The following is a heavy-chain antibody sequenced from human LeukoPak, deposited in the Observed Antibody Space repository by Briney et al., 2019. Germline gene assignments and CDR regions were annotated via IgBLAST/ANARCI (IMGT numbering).Heavy chain of an antibody. V-gene: IGHV3-21*01. D-gene: IGHD1-26*01. Sequence: GGSLRLSCAASGFTFSSYSMNWVRQAPGKGLEWVSSISTSSSYIYYADSVKGRFTIFRDNARNSLFLQMNSLRAEDTAVYYCARDDGGYSRSPGFDYWGQGTLVTVSS. CDR2: ISTSSSYI. CDR1: GFTFSSYS. CDR3: ARDDGGYSRSPGFDY. J-gene: IGHJ4*02.